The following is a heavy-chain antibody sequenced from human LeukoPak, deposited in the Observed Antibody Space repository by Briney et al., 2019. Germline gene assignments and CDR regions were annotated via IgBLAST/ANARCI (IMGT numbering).Heavy chain of an antibody. CDR1: GGTFSSYA. J-gene: IGHJ4*02. CDR3: VRGGPNRSGWTLDY. D-gene: IGHD6-19*01. Sequence: GASAKVSCKASGGTFSSYAISWVRQAPGQGLEWMGGIIPIFGTANYAQKFQGRVTITADESTSTAYMELSSLRPEDTAVFFCVRGGPNRSGWTLDYWGQGTLVTVSS. V-gene: IGHV1-69*13. CDR2: IIPIFGTA.